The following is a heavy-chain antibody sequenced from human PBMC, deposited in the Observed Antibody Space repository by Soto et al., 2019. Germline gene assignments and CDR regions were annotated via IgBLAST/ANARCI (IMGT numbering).Heavy chain of an antibody. V-gene: IGHV3-33*01. CDR1: GFTFSSYG. Sequence: QVQLVESGGGVVQPGRSLRLSCAASGFTFSSYGMHWVRQAPGKGLEWVAVIWYDGSNKYYADSVKGRFTISRDNSKNTLYLQMNSLRAEDTAVYYCAREMAFGDGVDYWGQGTLVTVSS. CDR3: AREMAFGDGVDY. D-gene: IGHD3-10*01. J-gene: IGHJ4*02. CDR2: IWYDGSNK.